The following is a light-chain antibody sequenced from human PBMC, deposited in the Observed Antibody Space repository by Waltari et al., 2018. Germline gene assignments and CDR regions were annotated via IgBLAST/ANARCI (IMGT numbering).Light chain of an antibody. Sequence: QTVVTQEPSLSVSPGGTVTLTCALSSGSLSSTSYASWYQQTPGQAPRTLIYKSNPRSSGVPDRCSGSIFGNKAALTITGAQADDESEYYCLLYMGSGIWVFGGGTKLTVI. CDR1: SGSLSSTSY. CDR3: LLYMGSGIWV. J-gene: IGLJ3*02. CDR2: KSN. V-gene: IGLV8-61*01.